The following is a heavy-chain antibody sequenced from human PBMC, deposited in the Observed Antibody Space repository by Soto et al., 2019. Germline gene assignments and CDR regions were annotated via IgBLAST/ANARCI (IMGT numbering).Heavy chain of an antibody. CDR1: GFIFDDFG. Sequence: EVQLVESGGGLVQPGRSLRLSCAASGFIFDDFGMHWVRQAPGKDLEWVSGVTWNSGNIDYADSVKGRFTITRDNAKNSLYLQMNSLRGEDTALYYCAKDRYGSLEGGMDVWGQGTTVTVSS. J-gene: IGHJ6*02. D-gene: IGHD1-26*01. CDR2: VTWNSGNI. CDR3: AKDRYGSLEGGMDV. V-gene: IGHV3-9*01.